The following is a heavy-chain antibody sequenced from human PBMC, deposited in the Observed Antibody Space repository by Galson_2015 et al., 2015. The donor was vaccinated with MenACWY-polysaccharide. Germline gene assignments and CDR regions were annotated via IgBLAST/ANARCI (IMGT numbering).Heavy chain of an antibody. CDR3: AREFTGDGSSWYYWYFDL. D-gene: IGHD6-13*01. Sequence: SLRLSCAASGSTFSSFDMHWVRHVIGKGLGWVAAIGTGGDTYYSGSAKGRFTISRENAKNSLYLQMNSLRAGDTAVYYCAREFTGDGSSWYYWYFDLWGRGTLVTVSS. CDR1: GSTFSSFD. J-gene: IGHJ2*01. V-gene: IGHV3-13*01. CDR2: IGTGGDT.